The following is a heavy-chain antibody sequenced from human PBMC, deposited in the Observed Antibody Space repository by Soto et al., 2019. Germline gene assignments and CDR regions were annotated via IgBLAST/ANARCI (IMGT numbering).Heavy chain of an antibody. D-gene: IGHD6-19*01. J-gene: IGHJ4*02. Sequence: SETLSLTCSVSGDSISTVDYFWAWIRQPPGQALEYIGYIYKSATTYYNPSFESRVAISLDTSKSQFSLNVTSVTAADTAVYYCASVGSGYDSGCFDYWGQGTLVTVSS. V-gene: IGHV4-30-4*01. CDR2: IYKSATT. CDR1: GDSISTVDYF. CDR3: ASVGSGYDSGCFDY.